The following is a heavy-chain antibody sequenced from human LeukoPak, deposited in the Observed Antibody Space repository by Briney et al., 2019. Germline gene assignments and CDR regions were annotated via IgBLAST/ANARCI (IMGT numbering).Heavy chain of an antibody. V-gene: IGHV4-34*01. Sequence: SETLSLTCAVYGGSFSGYYWSWIRQPPGKGLEWIGEINHSGSTNYNPSLKSRVTISVDTSKNQFSLKLSSVTAADTAVYYCARGSKRRLQLEPFDYWGQGTLVTVSS. J-gene: IGHJ4*02. CDR3: ARGSKRRLQLEPFDY. CDR1: GGSFSGYY. D-gene: IGHD5-24*01. CDR2: INHSGST.